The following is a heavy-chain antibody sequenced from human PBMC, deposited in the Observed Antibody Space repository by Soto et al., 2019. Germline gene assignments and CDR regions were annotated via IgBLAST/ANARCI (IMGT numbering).Heavy chain of an antibody. J-gene: IGHJ6*02. CDR3: ARDRSYEFDYYYGMDV. Sequence: GASVKVSCKASGYTFTSYYMHWVRQAPGQGLEWMGIINPSGGSTSYAQKFQGRVTMTRDTSTSTVYMELSSLRSEDTAVYYCARDRSYEFDYYYGMDVWGQGTTVTVSS. CDR1: GYTFTSYY. V-gene: IGHV1-46*01. D-gene: IGHD5-12*01. CDR2: INPSGGST.